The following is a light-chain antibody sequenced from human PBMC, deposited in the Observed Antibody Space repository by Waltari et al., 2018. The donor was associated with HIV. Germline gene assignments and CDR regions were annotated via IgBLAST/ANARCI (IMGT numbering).Light chain of an antibody. V-gene: IGLV3-1*01. CDR3: QAWDSNTAHVL. Sequence: SYDLTQPPSVSVSPGQTANITCSGDKLGDKYASWYQQKAGQSPVLVIFQDRQRPSGTPDRFSGSNAGNTATLTISGTQAMDEADYYCQAWDSNTAHVLFGGGTKVTVL. J-gene: IGLJ2*01. CDR2: QDR. CDR1: KLGDKY.